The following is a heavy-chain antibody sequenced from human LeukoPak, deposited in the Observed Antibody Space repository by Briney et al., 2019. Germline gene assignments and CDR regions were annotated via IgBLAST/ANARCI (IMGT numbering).Heavy chain of an antibody. J-gene: IGHJ5*02. CDR2: INPNSGGT. V-gene: IGHV1-2*02. Sequence: ASVKVSCKASGYTFTGYYMHWVRQAPGQGLEWMGWINPNSGGTNYAQKFQGRVTMTRDTSISTAYMELSRLRSDDTAMYYCARVRYFDWLPFDPWGQGTLVTVSS. CDR3: ARVRYFDWLPFDP. CDR1: GYTFTGYY. D-gene: IGHD3-9*01.